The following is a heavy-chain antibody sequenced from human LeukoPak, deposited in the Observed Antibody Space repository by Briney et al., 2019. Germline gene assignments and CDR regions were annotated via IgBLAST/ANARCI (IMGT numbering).Heavy chain of an antibody. CDR2: IKQDGSEK. D-gene: IGHD6-13*01. Sequence: GGSLRLSCAASGFTFSSYWMSWVRQAPGKGLEWVANIKQDGSEKYYVDSVKGRFTISRDNAKNSLYLQMNSLRAEDTAVYYGARGSKRTYSSRLYYFDYWGQGTLVTVSS. J-gene: IGHJ4*02. CDR1: GFTFSSYW. V-gene: IGHV3-7*01. CDR3: ARGSKRTYSSRLYYFDY.